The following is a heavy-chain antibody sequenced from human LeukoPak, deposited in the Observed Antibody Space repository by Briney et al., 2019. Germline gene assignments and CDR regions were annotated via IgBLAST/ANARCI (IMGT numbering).Heavy chain of an antibody. J-gene: IGHJ3*02. Sequence: GGSLRLSCVVSGFTFSSYVMSWVRQAPRKGLEWVSYINRGSRTIYYADSLKGRFTISRDNAKNSLYLQMNSLRDEDTAVYYCARECLMVGVYDAFDIWGQGTIVTVSS. CDR1: GFTFSSYV. CDR3: ARECLMVGVYDAFDI. V-gene: IGHV3-48*02. D-gene: IGHD1-26*01. CDR2: INRGSRTI.